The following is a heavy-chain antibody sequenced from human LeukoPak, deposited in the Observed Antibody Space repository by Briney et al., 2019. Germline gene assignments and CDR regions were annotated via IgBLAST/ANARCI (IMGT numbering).Heavy chain of an antibody. V-gene: IGHV1-2*02. D-gene: IGHD3-22*01. J-gene: IGHJ4*02. Sequence: GASVKVSCKASGYTFTGYYMHWVRQAPGQGLEWMGWINPNSGGTNYAQKFQGRVTITRDTSISTAYMELSRLRSDDTAVYYCAIRRLYYYDSSGYPDYWGQGTLVTVSS. CDR2: INPNSGGT. CDR1: GYTFTGYY. CDR3: AIRRLYYYDSSGYPDY.